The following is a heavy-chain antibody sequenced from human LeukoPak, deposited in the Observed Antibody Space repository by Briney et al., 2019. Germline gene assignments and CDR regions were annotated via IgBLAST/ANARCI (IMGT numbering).Heavy chain of an antibody. V-gene: IGHV4-59*01. Sequence: SETLSLTCAVSGGSISSYYWSWIRQPPGKGLEWIGYIYYSGSTNYNPSLKSRVTISVDTSKNQFSLKLSSVTAADTAVHYCARAGVPLYYYGSGSLPNWFDPWGQGTLVTVSS. J-gene: IGHJ5*02. CDR3: ARAGVPLYYYGSGSLPNWFDP. CDR2: IYYSGST. D-gene: IGHD3-10*01. CDR1: GGSISSYY.